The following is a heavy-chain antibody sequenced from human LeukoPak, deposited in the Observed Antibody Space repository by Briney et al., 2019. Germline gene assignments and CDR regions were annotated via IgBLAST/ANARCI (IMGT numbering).Heavy chain of an antibody. J-gene: IGHJ6*03. Sequence: SETLSLTCTVSGGSISSHYWSWIRQPPGKGLEWIGYIYYSGSTNYNPSLKSRVTIPVDTSKNQFSLKLSSVTAADTAVYYCARGSRCSGGSCYAYYYYYMDVWGKGTTVTVSS. CDR3: ARGSRCSGGSCYAYYYYYMDV. CDR1: GGSISSHY. V-gene: IGHV4-59*11. CDR2: IYYSGST. D-gene: IGHD2-15*01.